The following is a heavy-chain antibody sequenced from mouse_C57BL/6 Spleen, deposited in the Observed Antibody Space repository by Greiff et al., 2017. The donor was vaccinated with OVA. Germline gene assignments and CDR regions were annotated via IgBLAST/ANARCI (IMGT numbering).Heavy chain of an antibody. CDR1: GYAFSSSW. D-gene: IGHD3-2*02. V-gene: IGHV1-82*01. CDR2: IYPGDGDT. Sequence: VKLKQSGPELVKPGASVKISCKASGYAFSSSWMNWVKQRPGKGLEWIGRIYPGDGDTNYNGKFKGKATLTADKSSSTAYMQLSSLTSEDSAVYFCARGGTAQATFDYWGQGTTLTVSS. CDR3: ARGGTAQATFDY. J-gene: IGHJ2*01.